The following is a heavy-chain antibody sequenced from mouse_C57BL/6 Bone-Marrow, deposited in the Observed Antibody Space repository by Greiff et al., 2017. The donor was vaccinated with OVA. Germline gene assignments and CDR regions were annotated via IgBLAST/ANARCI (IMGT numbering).Heavy chain of an antibody. D-gene: IGHD1-3*01. CDR2: ISDGGSYT. CDR1: GFTFSSYA. Sequence: EVKVVESGGGLVKPGGSLKLSCAASGFTFSSYAMSWVRQTPEKRLEWVATISDGGSYTYYPDNVKGRFTISRDNAKNNLYLQMSHLKSEDTAMYYCARGSTGDYWGQGTTLTVSS. V-gene: IGHV5-4*03. CDR3: ARGSTGDY. J-gene: IGHJ2*01.